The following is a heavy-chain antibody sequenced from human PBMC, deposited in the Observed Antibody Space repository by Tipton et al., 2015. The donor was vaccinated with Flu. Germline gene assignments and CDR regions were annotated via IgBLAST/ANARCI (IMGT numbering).Heavy chain of an antibody. D-gene: IGHD2-2*01. CDR1: GGTFSSYA. V-gene: IGHV1-69*06. Sequence: QVQLVQSGAEVKKPGSSVKVSCKASGGTFSSYAISWVRQAPGQGLEWMGGIIPIFGTANYAQKFQGRVTITADKSTSTAYMELSSLRSEDTAVYYCASNVVPAASYYYYYYMDVWGKGTTVTVSS. CDR3: ASNVVPAASYYYYYYMDV. J-gene: IGHJ6*03. CDR2: IIPIFGTA.